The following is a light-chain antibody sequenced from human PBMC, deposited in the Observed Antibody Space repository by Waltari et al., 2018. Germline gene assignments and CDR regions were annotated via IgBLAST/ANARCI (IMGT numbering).Light chain of an antibody. V-gene: IGLV4-69*01. CDR3: QTGGHGTWV. J-gene: IGLJ3*02. CDR2: VNSDGSH. CDR1: SGHSSNV. Sequence: QLVLTQSPSASASLGASVKLTCTLSSGHSSNVIAWLQQQPEKGPRYLMKVNSDGSHSKGDEMPDRFSGSSAGTERYLTISSLQSEDEADYYCQTGGHGTWVFGGGTKLTVL.